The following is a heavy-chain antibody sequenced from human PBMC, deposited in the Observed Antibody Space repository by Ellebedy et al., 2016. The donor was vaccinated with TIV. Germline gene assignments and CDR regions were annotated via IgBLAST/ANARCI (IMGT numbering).Heavy chain of an antibody. Sequence: ASVKVSXKPSGYTFISYDILWLRQAPGQGLEWLGRIDPETGDRQSLQTFQDRVTLTTDISTGTAYMELRSLKSDDTAVYYCAIEGPSFDKSGYPAFWGQGSLVTVSS. D-gene: IGHD3-22*01. V-gene: IGHV1-18*01. CDR2: IDPETGDR. J-gene: IGHJ4*02. CDR1: GYTFISYD. CDR3: AIEGPSFDKSGYPAF.